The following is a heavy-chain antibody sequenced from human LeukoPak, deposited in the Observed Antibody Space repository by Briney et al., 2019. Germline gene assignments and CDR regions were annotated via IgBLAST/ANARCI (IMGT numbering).Heavy chain of an antibody. CDR3: ARDPIPGQGDYFDH. D-gene: IGHD1-26*01. Sequence: PGGSLRLSCAASGFTFSSYAMHWVRQAPGKGLEWVAVISYDGSNTIYADSVKGRFTISRDNSKKTLYLVMNSLRAEDTAMYYCARDPIPGQGDYFDHWGQGTLVTVSS. V-gene: IGHV3-30*04. J-gene: IGHJ4*02. CDR1: GFTFSSYA. CDR2: ISYDGSNT.